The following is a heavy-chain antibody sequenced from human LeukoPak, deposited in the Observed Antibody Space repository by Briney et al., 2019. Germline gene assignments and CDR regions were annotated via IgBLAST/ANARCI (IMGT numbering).Heavy chain of an antibody. V-gene: IGHV1-2*02. CDR1: GYTFTGYY. J-gene: IGHJ4*02. Sequence: EASVKVSCKASGYTFTGYYMHWVRQAPGQGLEWMGWINPNSGATNYAQRFQGRVTMTRHTSISTTYMELSKLRSDDTAVYYCARVHDILTDYYRHETVSFDYWGQGTLVTVSS. D-gene: IGHD3-9*01. CDR2: INPNSGAT. CDR3: ARVHDILTDYYRHETVSFDY.